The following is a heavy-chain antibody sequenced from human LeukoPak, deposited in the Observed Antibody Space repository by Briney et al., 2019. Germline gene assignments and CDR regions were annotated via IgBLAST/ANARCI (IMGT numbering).Heavy chain of an antibody. J-gene: IGHJ5*02. CDR1: GGSISSSSYY. D-gene: IGHD4-17*01. CDR3: ARYYGDYLVNWFDP. CDR2: IYYSGST. V-gene: IGHV4-39*07. Sequence: SETLSLTCTVSGGSISSSSYYWGWIRQPPGKGLEWIGSIYYSGSTYYNPSLKSRVTISVDTSKNQFSLKLSSVTAADTAVYYCARYYGDYLVNWFDPWGQGTLVTVSS.